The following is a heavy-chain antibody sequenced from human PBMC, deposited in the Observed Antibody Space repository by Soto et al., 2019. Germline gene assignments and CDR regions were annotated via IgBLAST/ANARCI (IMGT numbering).Heavy chain of an antibody. J-gene: IGHJ4*02. CDR3: MNLYSYGSGSYYK. CDR2: MSGSGGST. V-gene: IGHV3-23*01. D-gene: IGHD3-10*01. Sequence: VQLLESGGGLVQPGGSLRLSCAASGFTFSTYAMSWVLQAPGKGLEWVSGMSGSGGSTYYADSVKGRFTISRDNSKNTLYLQMNSLRAEDTAVYYCMNLYSYGSGSYYKWGQGTLVTVSS. CDR1: GFTFSTYA.